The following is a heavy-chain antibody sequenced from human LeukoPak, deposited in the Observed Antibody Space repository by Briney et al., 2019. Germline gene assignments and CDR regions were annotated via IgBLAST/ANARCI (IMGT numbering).Heavy chain of an antibody. CDR2: IYYSGST. Sequence: PSQTLSLTCTVSGGSISSGSYYWSWIRQPAGKGLEWIGRIYYSGSTYCNPSLKSRVTISVDTSKNQFSLKLSSVTAADTAVYYCARQRVEMATTRDFDYWGQGTLVTVSS. D-gene: IGHD5-24*01. CDR3: ARQRVEMATTRDFDY. J-gene: IGHJ4*02. V-gene: IGHV4-61*02. CDR1: GGSISSGSYY.